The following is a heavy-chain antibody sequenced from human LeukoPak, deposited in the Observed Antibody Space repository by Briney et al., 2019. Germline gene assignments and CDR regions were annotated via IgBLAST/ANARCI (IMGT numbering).Heavy chain of an antibody. J-gene: IGHJ4*02. CDR1: GFTFSSYG. Sequence: GGSLRLSCAASGFTFSSYGMHWVRHAPGKGLVWVALIWYDGSNKYYADSVKGRFTISRDNSKNTLYLQINSLRAEDTAVYYCARGDRPPYLYSSRRSFDYWGEGTLVTVSS. CDR3: ARGDRPPYLYSSRRSFDY. V-gene: IGHV3-33*01. D-gene: IGHD6-13*01. CDR2: IWYDGSNK.